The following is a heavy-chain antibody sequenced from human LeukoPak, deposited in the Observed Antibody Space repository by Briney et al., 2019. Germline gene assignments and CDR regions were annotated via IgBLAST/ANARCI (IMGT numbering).Heavy chain of an antibody. CDR3: ARDYGGTYDDAFDI. CDR1: GLTVSSNS. V-gene: IGHV3-53*01. Sequence: GGSLRLSCAASGLTVSSNSMSWVRQAPGKGLEWVSVIYSGGSTYYADSVKGRFTISRDNSKNTLYLQMNSLRAEDTAVYYCARDYGGTYDDAFDIWGQGTMVTVSS. CDR2: IYSGGST. D-gene: IGHD1-26*01. J-gene: IGHJ3*02.